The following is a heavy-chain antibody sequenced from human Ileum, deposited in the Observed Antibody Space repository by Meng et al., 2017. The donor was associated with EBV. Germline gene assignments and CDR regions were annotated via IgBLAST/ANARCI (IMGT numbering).Heavy chain of an antibody. CDR3: ARDRDGYHDY. Sequence: QVQVVESGGGVGKPGRSLRLSCAAFGFTFSSYAMHWVRQAPGKGLEWVAVISYDGSNKYYADSVKGRFTISRDNSKNTLYLQMNSLRAEDTAVYYCARDRDGYHDYWGQGTLVTVSS. D-gene: IGHD5-24*01. V-gene: IGHV3-30-3*01. CDR1: GFTFSSYA. J-gene: IGHJ4*02. CDR2: ISYDGSNK.